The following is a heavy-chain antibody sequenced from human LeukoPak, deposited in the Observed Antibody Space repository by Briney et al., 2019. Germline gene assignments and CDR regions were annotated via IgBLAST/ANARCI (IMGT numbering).Heavy chain of an antibody. CDR2: ISVSGDNT. CDR1: GFTFSSYA. V-gene: IGHV3-23*01. D-gene: IGHD1-26*01. J-gene: IGHJ4*02. Sequence: PGGSLRLSCAASGFTFSSYAMSWVRQAPGKGLEWVSTISVSGDNTYYADSVRGRFTISRDNSRNTLYLQMNSLSAEDTAFYYCAKGGSVGATTYFFDYWGQGTLVTVSS. CDR3: AKGGSVGATTYFFDY.